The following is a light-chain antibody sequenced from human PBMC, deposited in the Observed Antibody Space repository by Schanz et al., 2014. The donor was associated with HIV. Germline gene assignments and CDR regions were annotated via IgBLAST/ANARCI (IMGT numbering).Light chain of an antibody. CDR3: QRYTSVLPFT. J-gene: IGKJ3*01. CDR2: GAS. V-gene: IGKV1-27*01. Sequence: DIQMTQSPSYLSASVGDRVTITCRASQSIRNYLAWYQQRPGRAPNLLIYGASTLHSGVPSRFSGSGSGTNFTLTIASLQPEDVATYYCQRYTSVLPFTFGPGTKVDIK. CDR1: QSIRNY.